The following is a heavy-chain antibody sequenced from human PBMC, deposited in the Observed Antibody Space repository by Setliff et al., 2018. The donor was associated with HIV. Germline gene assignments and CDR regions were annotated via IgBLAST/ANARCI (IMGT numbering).Heavy chain of an antibody. CDR1: GDFFSSDYY. J-gene: IGHJ4*02. Sequence: ETLSLTCTVSGDFFSSDYYWSWIRQPPGKGLEWIGEINHSGSTNYNPSLKSRVTISVDTSKNQFSLKLSSVTAADTAVYYCARGRLYGVVDYWGQGTLVTVSS. CDR3: ARGRLYGVVDY. V-gene: IGHV4-34*01. CDR2: INHSGST. D-gene: IGHD3-10*01.